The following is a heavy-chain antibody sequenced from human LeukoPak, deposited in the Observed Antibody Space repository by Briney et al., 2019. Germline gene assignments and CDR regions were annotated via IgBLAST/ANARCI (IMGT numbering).Heavy chain of an antibody. Sequence: YPGGSLRLSCVASGFTFSSHGMHWVRQAPGKGLEWVAFIRYDGSNKYYADSVKGRFTTSRDNSKNTLYLQMNSLRAEDTAVYYCARDRYSYVLHPDYWGQGTLVTVSS. CDR2: IRYDGSNK. J-gene: IGHJ4*02. CDR3: ARDRYSYVLHPDY. V-gene: IGHV3-30*02. D-gene: IGHD5-18*01. CDR1: GFTFSSHG.